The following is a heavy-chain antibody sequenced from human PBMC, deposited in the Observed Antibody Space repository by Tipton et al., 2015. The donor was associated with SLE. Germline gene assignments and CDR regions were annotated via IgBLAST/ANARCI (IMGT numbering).Heavy chain of an antibody. CDR3: ARGGYSSGWYGDYFVY. CDR2: IYTSGGT. J-gene: IGHJ4*02. V-gene: IGHV4-61*09. D-gene: IGHD6-19*01. Sequence: TLSLTCTVSGGSISSGSYYWSWIRQPAGKGLEWNGHIYTSGGTNYNPSLKSRVTISVDTSKNQFSLKLRSVTAADTAIYYCARGGYSSGWYGDYFVYCGQGTLVTVSS. CDR1: GGSISSGSYY.